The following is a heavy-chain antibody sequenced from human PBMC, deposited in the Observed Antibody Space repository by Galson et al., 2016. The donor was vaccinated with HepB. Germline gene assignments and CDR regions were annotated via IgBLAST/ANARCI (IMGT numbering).Heavy chain of an antibody. V-gene: IGHV1-46*01. Sequence: SCKAIGYIFTSYYMHWVRQAPGQGLEWMGIINPGGGSTSYTQKFQGRVTMTRDTSTSTVYMELSSLRSEDTAVYYCAKASSSSFDAFDIWGQGTMVTVSS. CDR1: GYIFTSYY. J-gene: IGHJ3*02. D-gene: IGHD6-13*01. CDR2: INPGGGST. CDR3: AKASSSSFDAFDI.